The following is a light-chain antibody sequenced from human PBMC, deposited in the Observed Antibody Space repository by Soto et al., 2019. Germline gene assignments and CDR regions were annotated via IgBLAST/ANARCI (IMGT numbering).Light chain of an antibody. CDR2: DNN. V-gene: IGLV1-51*01. CDR1: SSNIANNY. J-gene: IGLJ2*01. Sequence: QSVLTQPPSVYAAPGQKGTIDCSGSSSNIANNYVSWYQQLPGTAPKLLSYDNNKRPSGIPDRFSGSKSVTSATLGITGLQTGDAADYYCGTWDSSLSDVVFGGGTKVTVL. CDR3: GTWDSSLSDVV.